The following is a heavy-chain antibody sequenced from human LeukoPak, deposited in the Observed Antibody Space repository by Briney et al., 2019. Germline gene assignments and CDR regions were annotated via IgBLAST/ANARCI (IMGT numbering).Heavy chain of an antibody. Sequence: SETLSLTCTVSGYSNSSGYYWGWIRQPPGKGLEWIGSIYHSGSTYYNPSLKSRVTISVDTSKNQFSLKLSSVTAADTAVYYCAKERSSWAFDIWGQGTMVTVSS. CDR1: GYSNSSGYY. CDR2: IYHSGST. CDR3: AKERSSWAFDI. J-gene: IGHJ3*02. V-gene: IGHV4-38-2*02. D-gene: IGHD6-6*01.